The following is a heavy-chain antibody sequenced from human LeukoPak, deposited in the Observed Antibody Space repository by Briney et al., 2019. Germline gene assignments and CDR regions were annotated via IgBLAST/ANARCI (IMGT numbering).Heavy chain of an antibody. J-gene: IGHJ4*02. CDR3: ASGDYGDKVDY. Sequence: GGSLRLSCAASGFTFSSYAMSWVRRAPGKGLEWVANIKQDGSEKYYVDSVKGRFTISRDNAKNSLYLQMNSLRAEDTAVYYCASGDYGDKVDYWGQGTLVTVSS. D-gene: IGHD4-17*01. CDR1: GFTFSSYA. CDR2: IKQDGSEK. V-gene: IGHV3-7*01.